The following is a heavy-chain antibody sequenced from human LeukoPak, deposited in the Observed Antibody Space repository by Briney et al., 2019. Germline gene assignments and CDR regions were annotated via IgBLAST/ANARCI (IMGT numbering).Heavy chain of an antibody. J-gene: IGHJ5*02. Sequence: GGSLRPSCAASGFTFSSYWMSWVRQAPGKGLEWVANIKQDGSEKYYVDSVKGRFTISRDNAKNSLYLQMNSLRAEDTAVYYRARTSGGGELRLDPWGQGTLVTVSS. CDR2: IKQDGSEK. CDR3: ARTSGGGELRLDP. D-gene: IGHD1-26*01. CDR1: GFTFSSYW. V-gene: IGHV3-7*01.